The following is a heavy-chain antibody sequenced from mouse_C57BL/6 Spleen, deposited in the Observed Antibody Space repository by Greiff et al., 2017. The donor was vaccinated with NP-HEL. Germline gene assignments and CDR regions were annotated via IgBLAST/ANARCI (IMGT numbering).Heavy chain of an antibody. CDR3: ARHPIYYGNYGYFDV. J-gene: IGHJ1*03. V-gene: IGHV5-9*01. Sequence: EVQVVESGGGLVKPGGSLKLSCAASGFTFSSYTMSWVRQTPEKRLEWVATISGGGGNTYYPDSVKGRFTISRDTAKNTLYLQMSSLRSEDTALYYCARHPIYYGNYGYFDVWGTGTTVTVSS. D-gene: IGHD2-1*01. CDR2: ISGGGGNT. CDR1: GFTFSSYT.